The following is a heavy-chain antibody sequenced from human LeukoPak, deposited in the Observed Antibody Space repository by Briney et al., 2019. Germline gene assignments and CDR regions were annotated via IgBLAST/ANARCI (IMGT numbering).Heavy chain of an antibody. J-gene: IGHJ2*01. CDR2: FDPEDGET. Sequence: ASVKVSCKVSGYTLTELSMHWVRQAPGKGLEWMGGFDPEDGETIYAQKFQGRVTMTEDTSTDTAYMELSSLRSEDTAVYYCATTLYDFWSGYFLWYFDLWGRGTLVTVSS. CDR1: GYTLTELS. V-gene: IGHV1-24*01. D-gene: IGHD3-3*01. CDR3: ATTLYDFWSGYFLWYFDL.